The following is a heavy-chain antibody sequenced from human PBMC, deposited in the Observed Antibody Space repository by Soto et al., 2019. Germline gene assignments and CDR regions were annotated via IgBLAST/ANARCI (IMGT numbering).Heavy chain of an antibody. V-gene: IGHV4-59*08. D-gene: IGHD3-10*01. CDR1: GGSISSYY. J-gene: IGHJ4*02. CDR2: IYYSGST. CDR3: ARHNYGSGSTYFNY. Sequence: SETLSLTCTVSGGSISSYYWSWIRQPPGKGLEWIGYIYYSGSTNYNPSLKSRVTISVDTSKNQFSLKLNSMTAADTAVYYCARHNYGSGSTYFNYWGQGTLVTVSS.